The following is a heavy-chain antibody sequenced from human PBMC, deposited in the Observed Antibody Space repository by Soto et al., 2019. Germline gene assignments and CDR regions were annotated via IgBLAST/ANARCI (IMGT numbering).Heavy chain of an antibody. D-gene: IGHD3-10*01. J-gene: IGHJ4*02. Sequence: EVQLLESGGGLVQPGGSLRLSCSTSGFTFNTYAMNWVRQAPGKGLEWVSALSGSGGTTYYADSVRGRFTISRDNSKNTLFLQMNSVRAEDTALYYCAKQRAGYGSGSDTYYFDFWGQGTLVTVSS. CDR1: GFTFNTYA. CDR2: LSGSGGTT. CDR3: AKQRAGYGSGSDTYYFDF. V-gene: IGHV3-23*01.